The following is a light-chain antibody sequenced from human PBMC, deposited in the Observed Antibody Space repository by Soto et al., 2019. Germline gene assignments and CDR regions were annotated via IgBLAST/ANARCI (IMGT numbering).Light chain of an antibody. J-gene: IGKJ3*01. Sequence: EIVLTQSPGTLSLSPGERATLSCRASQSVSSRYLARYQQKPGQPPMLLLFGANRRATGIPDRFIGSGGGRDFTLTISRRVPEDVGVIFCQQYASSSPTVTFGPGTKVDI. CDR2: GAN. CDR1: QSVSSRY. CDR3: QQYASSSPTVT. V-gene: IGKV3-20*01.